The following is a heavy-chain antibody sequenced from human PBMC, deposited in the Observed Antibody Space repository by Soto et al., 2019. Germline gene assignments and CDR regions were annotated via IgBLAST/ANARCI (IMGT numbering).Heavy chain of an antibody. V-gene: IGHV3-13*01. J-gene: IGHJ6*02. CDR3: VRGIAAAGSAYYYYYGMDV. D-gene: IGHD6-13*01. CDR1: GFTFSSHD. CDR2: IGTAGDT. Sequence: GGSLRLSCAASGFTFSSHDMHWVRQATGKGLEWVSAIGTAGDTYYPGSVKGRFTISRENAKSSLYLQMNSLRAGDTAVYYCVRGIAAAGSAYYYYYGMDVWGQGTTVTVSS.